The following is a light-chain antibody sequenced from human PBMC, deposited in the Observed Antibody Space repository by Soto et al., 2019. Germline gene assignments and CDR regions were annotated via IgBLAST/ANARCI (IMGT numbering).Light chain of an antibody. V-gene: IGLV2-14*01. CDR1: SSYVGGYNY. J-gene: IGLJ1*01. CDR2: DVS. CDR3: SSYTSSSTYV. Sequence: QSVLTQPASVSGSPGQSITISCTGTSSYVGGYNYVSWYQQHPGKAPKLMIYDVSNRPSGVSNRFSGSKSGNTASLTISGLQAGDEADYYCSSYTSSSTYVFGTGTKVTVL.